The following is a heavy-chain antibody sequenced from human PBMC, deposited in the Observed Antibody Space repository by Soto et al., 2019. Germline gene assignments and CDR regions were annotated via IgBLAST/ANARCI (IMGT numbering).Heavy chain of an antibody. D-gene: IGHD3-22*01. Sequence: TSETLSLTCTVSGGSISSGGYYWSWIRQHPGKGLEWIGYIYYSGSTYYNPSLKSRVTISVDTSKNQFSLKLSSVTAADTAVYYCARADSSGYYYPGSLNYWGQGTLVTVSS. CDR2: IYYSGST. CDR1: GGSISSGGYY. V-gene: IGHV4-31*03. J-gene: IGHJ4*02. CDR3: ARADSSGYYYPGSLNY.